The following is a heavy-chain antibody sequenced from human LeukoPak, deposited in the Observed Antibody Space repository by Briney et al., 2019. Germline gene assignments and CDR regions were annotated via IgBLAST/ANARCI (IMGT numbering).Heavy chain of an antibody. CDR1: GGSISSYY. CDR3: ARDVPPHSTMDNWNSGYYYYYMDV. V-gene: IGHV4-4*07. CDR2: IYTSGST. Sequence: SETLSLTCTVSGGSISSYYWSWIRQPAGKGLEWIGRIYTSGSTNYNPSLKSRVTMSVDTSKNQFSLKLSSVTAADTAVYYCARDVPPHSTMDNWNSGYYYYYMDVWGKGTTVTVSS. J-gene: IGHJ6*03. D-gene: IGHD1-7*01.